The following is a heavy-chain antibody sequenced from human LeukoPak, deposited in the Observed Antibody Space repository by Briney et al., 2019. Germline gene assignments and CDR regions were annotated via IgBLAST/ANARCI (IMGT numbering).Heavy chain of an antibody. CDR2: INVITGYI. V-gene: IGHV3-21*04. J-gene: IGHJ4*02. D-gene: IGHD2/OR15-2a*01. Sequence: GGSLRLSCAASGFSFENYNMNWVRQAPGKGLEWVAYINVITGYIYYADSLKGRFTISRDNAKKSLFLEMNSLRAEDTAVYYCAKGPLLWDWGQGTLVTVSS. CDR1: GFSFENYN. CDR3: AKGPLLWD.